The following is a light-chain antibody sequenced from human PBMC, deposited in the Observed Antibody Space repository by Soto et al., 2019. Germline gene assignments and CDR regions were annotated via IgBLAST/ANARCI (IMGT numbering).Light chain of an antibody. Sequence: QSALTQPASVSGSPGQSITISCTGTSSDVGGYNYVSWYQQHPGKAPKLMIYDVSSRLSGVSNRFSGSKSGNTASLTISGLQAEDEADYYCSSYTSSSTRVFGTGTKLTVL. J-gene: IGLJ1*01. CDR1: SSDVGGYNY. CDR3: SSYTSSSTRV. CDR2: DVS. V-gene: IGLV2-14*01.